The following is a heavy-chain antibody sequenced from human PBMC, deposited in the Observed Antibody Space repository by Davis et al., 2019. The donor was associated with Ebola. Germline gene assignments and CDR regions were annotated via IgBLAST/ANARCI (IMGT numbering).Heavy chain of an antibody. CDR1: GYTFTSYG. V-gene: IGHV1-18*04. D-gene: IGHD6-13*01. CDR2: ISAYNGDT. J-gene: IGHJ4*02. Sequence: ASVKVSCKASGYTFTSYGITWVRQAPGRGLEWMGWISAYNGDTFYAQKVQGRVTMTRDTSTTTAYMDLWSLRPDDTAVYYCARGSTWSYFDFWGQGTLVTVSS. CDR3: ARGSTWSYFDF.